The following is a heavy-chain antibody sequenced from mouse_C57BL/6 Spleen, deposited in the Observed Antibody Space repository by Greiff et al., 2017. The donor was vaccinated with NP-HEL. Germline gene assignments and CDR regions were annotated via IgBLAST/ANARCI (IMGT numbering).Heavy chain of an antibody. J-gene: IGHJ2*01. D-gene: IGHD2-10*02. V-gene: IGHV1-19*01. Sequence: VQLQQSGPVLVKPGASVKMSCKASGYTFTDYYMNWVKQSHGKSLEWIGVINPYNGGTSYNQKFKGKATLTVDKSSSTAYMELNSLTSEDSAVYYCARGGYGNPPFDYWGQGTTLTVSS. CDR1: GYTFTDYY. CDR2: INPYNGGT. CDR3: ARGGYGNPPFDY.